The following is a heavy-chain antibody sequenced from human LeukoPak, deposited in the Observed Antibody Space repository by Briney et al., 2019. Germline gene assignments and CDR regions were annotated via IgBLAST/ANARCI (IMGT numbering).Heavy chain of an antibody. D-gene: IGHD2-2*01. Sequence: GRSLRLSCAASGFTFSSYAMHWVRQAPGKGLEWVAVISYDGSNKYYADSVEGRFTISRDNSKNTLYLQMNSLRAEDTAVYYCAREYCSSTSCYQQYYYGMDVWGQGTTVTVSS. CDR2: ISYDGSNK. CDR3: AREYCSSTSCYQQYYYGMDV. J-gene: IGHJ6*02. CDR1: GFTFSSYA. V-gene: IGHV3-30-3*01.